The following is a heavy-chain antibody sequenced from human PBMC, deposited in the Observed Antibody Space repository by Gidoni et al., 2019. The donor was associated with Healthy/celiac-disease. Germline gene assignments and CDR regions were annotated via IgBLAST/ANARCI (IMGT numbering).Heavy chain of an antibody. CDR3: AGNYYGMDV. Sequence: QVQLQASGPGLVKPSETLCLTCTVSGGDISSYYWSWIRQPAGKRLEWIGRIYTSGSTNYNPSHKSRVTMSVDTSKIQFSLKLISVTAADTAVYYCAGNYYGMDVWGQGTTVTVSS. V-gene: IGHV4-4*07. J-gene: IGHJ6*02. CDR1: GGDISSYY. CDR2: IYTSGST.